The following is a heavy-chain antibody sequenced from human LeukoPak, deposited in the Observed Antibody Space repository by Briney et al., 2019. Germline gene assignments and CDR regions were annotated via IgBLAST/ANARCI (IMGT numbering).Heavy chain of an antibody. CDR2: IAPSDSYT. CDR3: ARHRAMVRGAIPFRPPDY. J-gene: IGHJ4*02. CDR1: GYIFTSYW. D-gene: IGHD3-10*01. V-gene: IGHV5-10-1*04. Sequence: PGRSLRLSCKGSGYIFTSYWISWVRQMPGKGLECMGRIAPSDSYTNYSPSFQGQVTISADRSISTTYLKWSSLKASDTTIFYCARHRAMVRGAIPFRPPDYWGQGTLVTVSS.